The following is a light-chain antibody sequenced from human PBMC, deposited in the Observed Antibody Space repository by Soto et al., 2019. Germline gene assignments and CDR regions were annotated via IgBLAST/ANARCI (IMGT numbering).Light chain of an antibody. Sequence: QSVLTQPPSASGSPGQSVTISCTGTSSDVGYYNYVSWYQQHPGKAPKLMIYEVNKRPSGVPDRFSGSKSGNTASLTVSGLQAEDEADYYCSSHAGYNNFYVFGTGTKV. CDR3: SSHAGYNNFYV. CDR1: SSDVGYYNY. J-gene: IGLJ1*01. CDR2: EVN. V-gene: IGLV2-8*01.